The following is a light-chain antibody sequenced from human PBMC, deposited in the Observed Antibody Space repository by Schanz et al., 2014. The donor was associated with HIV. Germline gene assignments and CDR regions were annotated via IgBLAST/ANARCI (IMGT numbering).Light chain of an antibody. CDR2: NTY. Sequence: QSVLTQPPSASGTPGQRVTISCSGSSSTFRSNAVNWYQQLPGTAPKLLIYNTYHRPSGVPDRFSGSQSGTSASLAISGLQSEDEADYYCAGWHDRLNVWVFGGGTKVTVL. J-gene: IGLJ3*02. CDR1: SSTFRSNA. V-gene: IGLV1-44*01. CDR3: AGWHDRLNVWV.